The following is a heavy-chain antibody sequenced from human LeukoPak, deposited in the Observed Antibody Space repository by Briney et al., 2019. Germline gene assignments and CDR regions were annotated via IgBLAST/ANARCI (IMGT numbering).Heavy chain of an antibody. CDR1: GGSFSGYY. J-gene: IGHJ4*02. Sequence: SETLSLTCAVYGGSFSGYYWSWIRQTPGKGLEWIGEINHSGSTNYNPSLKSRVTISVDTSKNQFSLKLSSVTAADTAVYYCAAYSYGYLYHFDYWGQGTLVTVSS. D-gene: IGHD5-18*01. V-gene: IGHV4-34*01. CDR3: AAYSYGYLYHFDY. CDR2: INHSGST.